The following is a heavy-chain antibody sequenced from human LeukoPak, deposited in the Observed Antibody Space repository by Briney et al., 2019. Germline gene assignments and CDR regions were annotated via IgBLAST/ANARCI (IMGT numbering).Heavy chain of an antibody. J-gene: IGHJ6*03. CDR1: GGSFSGYY. CDR2: INHSGST. CDR3: ARHLSVTSYYYYYYMDV. V-gene: IGHV4-34*01. Sequence: SETLSLTCAVYGGSFSGYYWSWIRQPPGKGLEWIGEINHSGSTNYNPSLKSRVTISVDTSKNQFSLKLSSVTAADTAVYYCARHLSVTSYYYYYYMDVWGKGTTVTISS. D-gene: IGHD4-17*01.